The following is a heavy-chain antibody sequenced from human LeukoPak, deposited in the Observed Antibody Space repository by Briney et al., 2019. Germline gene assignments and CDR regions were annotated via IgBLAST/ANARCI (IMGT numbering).Heavy chain of an antibody. CDR3: ARANTNNDAFDI. CDR1: GGSISSYY. Sequence: PSETLSLTCSVSGGSISSYYWSWLRQPPGKGLEWIGNIYYSGSTNDNPSLKTRVTISVDTSKNQFSLQLSSVTAADTAVYCCARANTNNDAFDISGRGTLVTVSS. J-gene: IGHJ3*02. D-gene: IGHD3-16*01. V-gene: IGHV4-59*01. CDR2: IYYSGST.